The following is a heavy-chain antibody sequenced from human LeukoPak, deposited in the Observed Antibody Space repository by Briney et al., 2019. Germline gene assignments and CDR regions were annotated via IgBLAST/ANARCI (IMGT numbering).Heavy chain of an antibody. CDR1: GYTFIGYY. D-gene: IGHD6-19*01. J-gene: IGHJ4*02. Sequence: ESLRVSCKASGYTFIGYYIHWVRQAPGQGLEWMGWINPNSGGTNFAQKFQGRVTMTRDTSISTAYMELSRLTSDDTAVYYCARPLSSGWTTRYWGQGTLVTVSS. CDR3: ARPLSSGWTTRY. CDR2: INPNSGGT. V-gene: IGHV1-2*02.